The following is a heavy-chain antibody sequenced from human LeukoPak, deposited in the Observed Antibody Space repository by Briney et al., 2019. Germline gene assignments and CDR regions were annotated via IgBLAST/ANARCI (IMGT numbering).Heavy chain of an antibody. J-gene: IGHJ4*02. D-gene: IGHD3-22*01. CDR1: GFTFSSYG. CDR3: ARDRGPYDSSGYYDY. Sequence: GGSLRLSCAAPGFTFSSYGMHWVRQAPGKGLEWGAFIRYDGSKKYHADTVKGRFTISRENSKNTLYLQMNSLRAEDTAVYYCARDRGPYDSSGYYDYWGQGTLVTVSS. V-gene: IGHV3-30*02. CDR2: IRYDGSKK.